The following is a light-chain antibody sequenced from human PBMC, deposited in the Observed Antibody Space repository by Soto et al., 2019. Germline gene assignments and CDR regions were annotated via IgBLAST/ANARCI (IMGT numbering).Light chain of an antibody. V-gene: IGKV3-20*01. CDR3: QQYGSSPIT. J-gene: IGKJ5*01. CDR1: QSVSSNS. Sequence: EIVLTQSPGTLSLSPGERATLSCRASQSVSSNSLAWYQQKPGQAPSLLIYGASSRATGIPDRFGGSGSGTDFTLTISRLQPEDFAVYYCQQYGSSPITFGQGTRLEIK. CDR2: GAS.